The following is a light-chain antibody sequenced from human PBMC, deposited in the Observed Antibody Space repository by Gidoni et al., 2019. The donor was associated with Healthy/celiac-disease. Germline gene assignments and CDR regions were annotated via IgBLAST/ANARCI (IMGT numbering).Light chain of an antibody. V-gene: IGLV7-46*01. CDR3: LLSYSGARV. J-gene: IGLJ1*01. Sequence: QAVVTQDPSLTVSPGGTVTLTCGSSTGAVTSGHYPYWFQQKPGQAPRTLIYDPSNKHSWTPARFSGSLLGGKAALTLSGAQPEDEAEYYCLLSYSGARVFGTGTKVTVL. CDR2: DPS. CDR1: TGAVTSGHY.